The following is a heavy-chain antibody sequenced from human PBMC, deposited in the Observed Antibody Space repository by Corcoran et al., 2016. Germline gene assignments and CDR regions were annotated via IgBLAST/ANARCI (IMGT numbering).Heavy chain of an antibody. D-gene: IGHD3-22*01. J-gene: IGHJ4*02. Sequence: EVQLVESGGGLVQPGGSLRLSCAASGFTFSSYWMSWVRQAPGKGLEWVANIKQDGSEKYYVDSVKGRFTISRDNAKNSLYLQMNSLRAEDTAVYYCARDDWLEGSSGYSLGLDYWGQGTLVTVSS. CDR3: ARDDWLEGSSGYSLGLDY. CDR2: IKQDGSEK. V-gene: IGHV3-7*01. CDR1: GFTFSSYW.